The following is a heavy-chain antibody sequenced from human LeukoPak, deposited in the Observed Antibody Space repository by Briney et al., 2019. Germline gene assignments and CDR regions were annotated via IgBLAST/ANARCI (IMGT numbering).Heavy chain of an antibody. CDR1: GFTFSSYE. CDR2: ISSSGSTI. V-gene: IGHV3-48*03. Sequence: GGSLRLSCAASGFTFSSYEMNWVRQAPGKGLEWVSYISSSGSTIYYADSVKGRFTISRDNAKNSLYLQMNSLRAEDTAVYYCARLYYYGSGSCPWGQGTLVTVSS. J-gene: IGHJ5*02. CDR3: ARLYYYGSGSCP. D-gene: IGHD3-10*01.